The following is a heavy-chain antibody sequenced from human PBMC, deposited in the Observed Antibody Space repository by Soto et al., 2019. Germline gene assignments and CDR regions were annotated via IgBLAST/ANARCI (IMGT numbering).Heavy chain of an antibody. CDR3: AKDGNDFFCCYFARYYYLLAF. CDR1: GFTFDDYA. V-gene: IGHV3-9*01. J-gene: IGHJ6*02. D-gene: IGHD3-3*01. Sequence: PGGSLRLSCAASGFTFDDYAMHWVRQAPGKGLEWVSGISWNSGSIGYADSVKGRFTISRDNAKNSLYLQMNSLRAEDTALYYCAKDGNDFFCCYFARYYYLLAFCGQGTSVTGSS. CDR2: ISWNSGSI.